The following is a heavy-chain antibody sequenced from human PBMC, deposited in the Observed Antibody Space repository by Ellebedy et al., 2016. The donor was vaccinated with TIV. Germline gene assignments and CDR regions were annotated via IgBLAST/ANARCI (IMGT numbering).Heavy chain of an antibody. D-gene: IGHD6-19*01. CDR2: ISSSSSYI. CDR1: GFTFSSYS. Sequence: GGSLRLSCAASGFTFSSYSMNWVRQAPGKGLEWVSSISSSSSYIYYADSVKGRFTISRDNAKNSLYLQMNSLRAEDTAVYYCARDPRQWLVLGDDAFDIWGQGTMVTVSS. V-gene: IGHV3-21*01. CDR3: ARDPRQWLVLGDDAFDI. J-gene: IGHJ3*02.